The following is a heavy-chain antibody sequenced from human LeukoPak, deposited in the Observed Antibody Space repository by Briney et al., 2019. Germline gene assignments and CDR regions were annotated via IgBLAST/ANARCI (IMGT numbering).Heavy chain of an antibody. D-gene: IGHD3-22*01. CDR2: ISYDGSNK. V-gene: IGHV3-30*18. CDR3: AKARAVVITTIDY. J-gene: IGHJ4*02. Sequence: PGGSLRLSCAASGFTFSSYGMHWVRQAPGKGLEGVAVISYDGSNKCYADSVKGRFTISRDNSKNTLYLQMNSLRAEDTAVYYCAKARAVVITTIDYWGQGTLVTVSS. CDR1: GFTFSSYG.